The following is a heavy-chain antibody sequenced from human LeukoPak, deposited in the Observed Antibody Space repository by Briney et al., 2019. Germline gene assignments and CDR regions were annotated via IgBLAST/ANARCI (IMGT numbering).Heavy chain of an antibody. CDR1: GYSFTSYW. CDR2: IDPSDSYT. J-gene: IGHJ4*02. V-gene: IGHV5-10-1*01. CDR3: ARHEPLVVVGYYFDY. D-gene: IGHD2-15*01. Sequence: GESLKISCKGSGYSFTSYWISWVRQMPGKGLEWMGRIDPSDSYTNYSPSFQGHVTISADKSISTAYLQWSSLEASDTAMYYCARHEPLVVVGYYFDYWGQGTLVTVSS.